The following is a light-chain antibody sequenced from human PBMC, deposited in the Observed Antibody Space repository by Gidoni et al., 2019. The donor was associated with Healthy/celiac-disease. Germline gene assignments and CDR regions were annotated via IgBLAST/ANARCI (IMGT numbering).Light chain of an antibody. CDR3: QQRSNWRLT. J-gene: IGKJ4*01. CDR2: DAS. Sequence: VLTQSPATLSLSPGERATLSCRASQSVSSYLAWYQQKTGQAPRLLIYDASNRATGIPARFSGSGSWTDFTLTISSLEPEDFAVYYCQQRSNWRLTFGGXTKVEIK. V-gene: IGKV3-11*01. CDR1: QSVSSY.